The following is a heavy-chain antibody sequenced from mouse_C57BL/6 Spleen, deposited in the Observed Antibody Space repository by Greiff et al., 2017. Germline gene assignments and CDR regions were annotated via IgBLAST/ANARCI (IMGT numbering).Heavy chain of an antibody. J-gene: IGHJ3*01. CDR1: GYSITSGYY. CDR2: ISYDGSN. D-gene: IGHD2-4*01. CDR3: AREGDYDVPFAY. V-gene: IGHV3-6*01. Sequence: EVKLMESGPGLVKPSQSLSLTCSVTGYSITSGYYWNWIRQFPGNKLEWMGYISYDGSNNYNPSLKNRISITRDTSKNQFFLKLNSVTTEDTATYYCAREGDYDVPFAYWGQGTLVTVSA.